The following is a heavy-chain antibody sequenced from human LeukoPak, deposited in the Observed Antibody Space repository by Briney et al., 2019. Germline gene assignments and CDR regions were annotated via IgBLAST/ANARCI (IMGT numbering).Heavy chain of an antibody. CDR2: IKEDGSEK. V-gene: IGHV3-7*03. CDR1: GFTFSDYY. Sequence: PGGSLRLSCAASGFTFSDYYMSWVRQAPGKGLEWVANIKEDGSEKYYVDSVKGRFTISRDNAKNSLYLQMNSLRAEDTAVYYCAKDNPWELLANWFDPWGQGTLVTVSS. J-gene: IGHJ5*02. CDR3: AKDNPWELLANWFDP. D-gene: IGHD1-26*01.